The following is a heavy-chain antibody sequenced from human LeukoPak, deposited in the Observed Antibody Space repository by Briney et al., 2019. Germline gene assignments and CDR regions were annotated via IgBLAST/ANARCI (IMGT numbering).Heavy chain of an antibody. D-gene: IGHD3-10*01. J-gene: IGHJ4*02. CDR2: IYYSGST. CDR1: GGSISSGGYC. CDR3: ARETIDYGSGSFLDY. Sequence: PSQTLSLTCTVSGGSISSGGYCWSWIRQHPGKGLEWTGYIYYSGSTYYNPSLKSRVTISVDTSKNQFSLKLSSVTAADTAVYYCARETIDYGSGSFLDYWGQGTLVTVSS. V-gene: IGHV4-31*03.